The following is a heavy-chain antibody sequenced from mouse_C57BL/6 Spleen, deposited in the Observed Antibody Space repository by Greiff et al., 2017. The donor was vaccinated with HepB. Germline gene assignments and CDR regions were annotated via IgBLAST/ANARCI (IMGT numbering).Heavy chain of an antibody. CDR1: GYTFTSYW. D-gene: IGHD3-3*01. CDR3: ARGTRWYFDV. CDR2: IDPSDSYT. J-gene: IGHJ1*03. Sequence: VQVVESGAELVKPGASVKLSCKASGYTFTSYWMQWVKQRPGQGLEWIGEIDPSDSYTNYNQKFKGKATLTVDTSSSTAYMQLSSLTSEDSAVYYCARGTRWYFDVWGTGTTVTVSS. V-gene: IGHV1-50*01.